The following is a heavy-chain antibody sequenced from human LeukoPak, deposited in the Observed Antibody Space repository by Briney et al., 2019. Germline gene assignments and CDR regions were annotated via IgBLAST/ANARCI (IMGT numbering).Heavy chain of an antibody. CDR1: GFTFSNYA. D-gene: IGHD3-22*01. J-gene: IGHJ4*02. Sequence: GGSLRLSCAASGFTFSNYAMHWFRQAPGKGLQWVAGISYDAGSQFHADSVKGRFTISRDNSKSTLYLQMNSLRAEDTAVYYCARDYSTGYFYFDYWGQGTLVTVSS. CDR2: ISYDAGSQ. V-gene: IGHV3-30*01. CDR3: ARDYSTGYFYFDY.